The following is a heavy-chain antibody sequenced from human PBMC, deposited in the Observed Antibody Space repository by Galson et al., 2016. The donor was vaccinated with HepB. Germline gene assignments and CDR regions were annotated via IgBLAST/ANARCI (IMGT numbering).Heavy chain of an antibody. D-gene: IGHD6-19*01. V-gene: IGHV6-1*01. CDR1: GDSVSSNSAS. CDR2: TYYRSKWYN. J-gene: IGHJ6*03. CDR3: ATGIVVAGKMYYHYMDV. Sequence: CAISGDSVSSNSASWNFIRQSPSRGLEWLGRTYYRSKWYNDYAVSVRSRITINPDTSKNQFSLRLDSVTAADTGVYYCATGIVVAGKMYYHYMDVWGKGTTVTVSS.